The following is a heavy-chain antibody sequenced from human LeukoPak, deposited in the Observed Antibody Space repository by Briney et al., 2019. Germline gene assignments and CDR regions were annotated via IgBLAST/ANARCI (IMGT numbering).Heavy chain of an antibody. CDR3: ARGPRENYYGSGSYYKAPSFFDY. J-gene: IGHJ4*02. CDR1: GGTFSSYA. D-gene: IGHD3-10*01. CDR2: IIPIFGTA. V-gene: IGHV1-69*06. Sequence: SVKVSCKASGGTFSSYAISWVRQAPGQGLEWMGGIIPIFGTANYAQKFQGRVTITADKSTSTAYMELSSLRSEDTAVYYCARGPRENYYGSGSYYKAPSFFDYWAREPWSPSPQ.